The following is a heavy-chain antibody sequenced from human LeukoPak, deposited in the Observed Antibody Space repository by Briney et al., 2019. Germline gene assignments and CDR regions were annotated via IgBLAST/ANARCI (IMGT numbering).Heavy chain of an antibody. Sequence: ASVKVSCKASGGTFSSYAISWVRQAPGQGLEWMGWMNPNSGNRGYAQKFQGRGTMTTNPSISTAYMELSSLRSEDTAVYYCARANGDYDYWGQGTLVTVSS. CDR3: ARANGDYDY. V-gene: IGHV1-8*02. CDR2: MNPNSGNR. J-gene: IGHJ4*02. CDR1: GGTFSSYA. D-gene: IGHD4-17*01.